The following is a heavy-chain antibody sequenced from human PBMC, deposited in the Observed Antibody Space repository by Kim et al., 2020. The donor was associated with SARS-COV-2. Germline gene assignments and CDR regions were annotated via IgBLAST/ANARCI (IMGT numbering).Heavy chain of an antibody. J-gene: IGHJ4*02. D-gene: IGHD3-22*01. Sequence: DSVKGRFTITRDNSKNTLYLQMNSLRAEDTAVYYCAKDRWFGMILYYFDYWGQGTLVTVSS. V-gene: IGHV3-30*02. CDR3: AKDRWFGMILYYFDY.